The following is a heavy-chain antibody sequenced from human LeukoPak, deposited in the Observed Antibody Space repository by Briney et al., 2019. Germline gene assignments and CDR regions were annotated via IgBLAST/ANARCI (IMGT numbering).Heavy chain of an antibody. J-gene: IGHJ6*02. V-gene: IGHV3-30*03. CDR3: AMGLPAYDILTGEDYYYGMDV. D-gene: IGHD3-9*01. CDR2: ISYDGSNK. Sequence: PGGSLRLSCAASGFTFSSYGMHWVRQAPGEGLEWVAVISYDGSNKYYADSVKGRFTISRDNSKNTLYLQMNSLRAEDTAVYYCAMGLPAYDILTGEDYYYGMDVWGQGTTVTVSS. CDR1: GFTFSSYG.